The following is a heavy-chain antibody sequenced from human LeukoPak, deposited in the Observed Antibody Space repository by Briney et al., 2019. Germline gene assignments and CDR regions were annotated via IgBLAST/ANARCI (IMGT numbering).Heavy chain of an antibody. Sequence: GGSLRLSCAASGFTFSSYAMHWVRQAPGKGLEWVAVISYDGSNKYYADSVKGRFTISRDNSKNTLYLEMNTLRVEDTAVYYCAMYSSAWYAVYWGQGTLVTVSS. CDR1: GFTFSSYA. CDR2: ISYDGSNK. V-gene: IGHV3-30*14. D-gene: IGHD6-19*01. J-gene: IGHJ4*02. CDR3: AMYSSAWYAVY.